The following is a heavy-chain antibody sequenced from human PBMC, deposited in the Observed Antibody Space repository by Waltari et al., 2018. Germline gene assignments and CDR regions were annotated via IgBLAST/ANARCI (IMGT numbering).Heavy chain of an antibody. CDR1: GYTFIRYG. CDR3: ARLPGYSSGWYDN. J-gene: IGHJ4*02. V-gene: IGHV1-18*01. CDR2: SSPSDVHT. D-gene: IGHD6-19*01. Sequence: QVQLVQSGAEVKRPGASVKVSCKTSGYTFIRYGVDWVRQAPGQGLEWMGWSSPSDVHTNYAQKFQGRVTMTTDTSTSTAYMELRDLRSDDTAIYYCARLPGYSSGWYDNWGQGTLVTVSS.